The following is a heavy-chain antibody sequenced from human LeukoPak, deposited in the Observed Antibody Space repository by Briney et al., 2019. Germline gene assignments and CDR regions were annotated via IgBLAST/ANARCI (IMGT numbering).Heavy chain of an antibody. CDR1: GLTFSSYA. V-gene: IGHV4-30-4*08. Sequence: LRLSCAASGLTFSSYAMSWVRQAPGKGLEWIGYIYYSGSTYYNPSLKSRVTISVDTSKNQFSLKLSSVTAADTAVYYCARVNGDYSPDYWGQGTLVTVSS. CDR3: ARVNGDYSPDY. J-gene: IGHJ4*02. CDR2: IYYSGST. D-gene: IGHD4-17*01.